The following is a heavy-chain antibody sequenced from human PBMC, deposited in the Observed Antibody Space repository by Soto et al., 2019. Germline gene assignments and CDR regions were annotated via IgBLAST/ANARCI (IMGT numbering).Heavy chain of an antibody. CDR3: AKDPGYSSSWNWIDYYYYGMDV. CDR1: GFTFSSYA. CDR2: ISGSGGST. V-gene: IGHV3-23*01. J-gene: IGHJ6*02. D-gene: IGHD6-13*01. Sequence: EVQLLESGGGLVQPGGSLRLSCAASGFTFSSYAMSWVRQAPGKGLEWVSAISGSGGSTYYADSVKGRFTISRDNSKNTLYLQMNSLRAEDTAVYYCAKDPGYSSSWNWIDYYYYGMDVWGQGTTVTVSS.